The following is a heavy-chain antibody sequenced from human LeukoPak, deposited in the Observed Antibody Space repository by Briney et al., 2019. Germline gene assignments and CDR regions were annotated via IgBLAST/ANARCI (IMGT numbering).Heavy chain of an antibody. Sequence: GGSLRLSCAASGFSFSEYAMSWVRQAPGKGLEWVSGISGGGVTTYYADSVKGRFTISRDNSKNTLYLQMNSLRADDTAIYYCARNQQLGGHSYYYYGMDVWGQGTTVTVSS. CDR3: ARNQQLGGHSYYYYGMDV. D-gene: IGHD3-16*01. CDR2: ISGGGVTT. CDR1: GFSFSEYA. V-gene: IGHV3-23*01. J-gene: IGHJ6*02.